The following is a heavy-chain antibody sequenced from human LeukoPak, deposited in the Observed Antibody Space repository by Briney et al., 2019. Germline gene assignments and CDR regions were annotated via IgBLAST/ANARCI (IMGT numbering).Heavy chain of an antibody. CDR2: IIPIFGTA. CDR3: ARGGYDILTGYYKIFDY. V-gene: IGHV1-69*06. J-gene: IGHJ4*02. Sequence: SVKVSCKASGGTFSSYAISWVRQAPGQGLERMGGIIPIFGTANYAQKFQGRVTITADKSTSTAYMELSSLRSEDTAVYYCARGGYDILTGYYKIFDYWGQGTLVTVSS. CDR1: GGTFSSYA. D-gene: IGHD3-9*01.